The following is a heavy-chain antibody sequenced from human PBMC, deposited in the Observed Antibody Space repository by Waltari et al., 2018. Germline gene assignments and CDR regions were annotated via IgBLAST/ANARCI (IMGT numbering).Heavy chain of an antibody. CDR2: RNPNSGNT. CDR3: ARGRRNWYFDL. V-gene: IGHV1-8*03. Sequence: QVQLVQSGAEVKKPGASVKVSCKASGYTFTSYDINWQRQATGQGREWMGGRNPNSGNTGYAQKFQGRVTITRNTSISTAYMELSSLRSEDTAVYYCARGRRNWYFDLWGRGTLVTVSS. CDR1: GYTFTSYD. J-gene: IGHJ2*01.